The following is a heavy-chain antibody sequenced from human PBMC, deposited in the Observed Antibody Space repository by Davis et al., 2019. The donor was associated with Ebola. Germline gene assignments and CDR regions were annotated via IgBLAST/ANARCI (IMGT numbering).Heavy chain of an antibody. V-gene: IGHV3-30-3*01. J-gene: IGHJ4*02. CDR2: ISYDGNNE. CDR3: AREGAGGEGYNRGYYFDY. Sequence: GGSLRLSCAASGFTFSSYWMSWVRQAPGKGLEWVAVISYDGNNEYYADSVKGRFTISRDNSKNTLYLQMNSLRAEETAVYYCAREGAGGEGYNRGYYFDYWGQGTLVTVSS. D-gene: IGHD5-24*01. CDR1: GFTFSSYW.